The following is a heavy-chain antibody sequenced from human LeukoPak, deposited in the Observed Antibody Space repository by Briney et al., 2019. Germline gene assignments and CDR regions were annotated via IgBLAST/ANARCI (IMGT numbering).Heavy chain of an antibody. CDR1: GFTFGDYY. D-gene: IGHD2-2*01. CDR2: ISSSGSTI. J-gene: IGHJ6*02. V-gene: IGHV3-11*01. Sequence: GGSLRLSCAASGFTFGDYYMSWIRQAPGKGLEWVSYISSSGSTIYYADSVKGRFTISRDNAKNSLYLQMNSLRAEDTAVYYCARDLNIVVVPAGYYGMDVWGQGTTVTVSS. CDR3: ARDLNIVVVPAGYYGMDV.